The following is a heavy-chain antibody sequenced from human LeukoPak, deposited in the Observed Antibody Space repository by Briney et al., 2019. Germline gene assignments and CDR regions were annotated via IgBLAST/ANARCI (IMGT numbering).Heavy chain of an antibody. CDR1: GFTFSSYS. V-gene: IGHV3-21*01. J-gene: IGHJ4*02. D-gene: IGHD5-18*01. CDR2: ISSSSSYI. Sequence: GGSLRLSCAASGFTFSSYSMNWVRQAPGKGLEWVSSISSSSSYIYYADSVKGRFTISRDNAKNSLYLQMNSLRAEDTAVYYCARDYDSYGYSFDYWGQGTLVTVSP. CDR3: ARDYDSYGYSFDY.